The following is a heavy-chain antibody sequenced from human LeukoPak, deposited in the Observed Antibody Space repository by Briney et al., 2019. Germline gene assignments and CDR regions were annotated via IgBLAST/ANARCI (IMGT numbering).Heavy chain of an antibody. J-gene: IGHJ3*02. D-gene: IGHD3-22*01. CDR3: AKALPRITMTDAFDI. CDR1: GFTFSGYA. Sequence: PGGSLRLSCAASGFTFSGYALSWVRQAPGKGLEWVSAIRSTGIDTYYADSVKGRFTISRDNSKNTLYLQMNSLRAEDTAVYYCAKALPRITMTDAFDIWGQGTMVTVSS. V-gene: IGHV3-23*01. CDR2: IRSTGIDT.